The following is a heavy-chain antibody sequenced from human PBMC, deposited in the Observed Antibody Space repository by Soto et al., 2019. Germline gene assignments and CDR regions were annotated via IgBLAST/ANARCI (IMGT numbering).Heavy chain of an antibody. Sequence: QVQLVQSGAEVKKPGSSVKVSCKASGGTFSSYAISWVRQAPGQGLEWMGGIIPIFGTANYAQKFQGRVTSTADESTSTAYMELSSLRSEDTAVYYCARSEDYYDSSGYAGGFDYWGQGTLVTVSS. V-gene: IGHV1-69*01. CDR2: IIPIFGTA. D-gene: IGHD3-22*01. CDR1: GGTFSSYA. J-gene: IGHJ4*02. CDR3: ARSEDYYDSSGYAGGFDY.